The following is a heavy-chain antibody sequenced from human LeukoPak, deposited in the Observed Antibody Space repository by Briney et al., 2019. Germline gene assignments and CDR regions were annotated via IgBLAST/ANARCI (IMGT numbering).Heavy chain of an antibody. D-gene: IGHD2-21*02. Sequence: PSETLSLTCAVYGGSFSGYYWSWIRQPPGKGLEWIGEINHSGSTNYNPSLKSRVTISVDTSKNQFSLKLSSVPAADTAVYYCARVLVTASLYYFDYWGQGTLVTVSS. J-gene: IGHJ4*02. CDR2: INHSGST. CDR1: GGSFSGYY. V-gene: IGHV4-34*01. CDR3: ARVLVTASLYYFDY.